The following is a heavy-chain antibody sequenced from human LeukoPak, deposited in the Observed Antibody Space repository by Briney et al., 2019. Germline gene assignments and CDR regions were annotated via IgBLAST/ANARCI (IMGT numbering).Heavy chain of an antibody. J-gene: IGHJ3*02. CDR2: ISSSSSTI. V-gene: IGHV3-48*01. Sequence: PGGSLRLSCAASGFTFSSYSMNWVRQAPGKGLEWVSYISSSSSTIYYADSVKGRFTISRDNSKNTLYLQMNSLRADDTAVYSCAKAPYSGSYSPIDIWGQGTMVTVSS. D-gene: IGHD1-26*01. CDR3: AKAPYSGSYSPIDI. CDR1: GFTFSSYS.